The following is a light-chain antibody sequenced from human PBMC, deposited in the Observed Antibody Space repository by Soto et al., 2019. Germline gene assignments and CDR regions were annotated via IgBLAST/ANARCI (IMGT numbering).Light chain of an antibody. CDR2: GAS. CDR1: PSVRSY. Sequence: EIVMTQSPATLSVSPGDRATLSCRASPSVRSYLAWYQQKPGQSPRLLISGASTRATGFPARFSGSGSGTEFTLTISNPQSEDFAVYYCQQYNNWPYTFGQGTKVDIK. V-gene: IGKV3-15*01. CDR3: QQYNNWPYT. J-gene: IGKJ2*01.